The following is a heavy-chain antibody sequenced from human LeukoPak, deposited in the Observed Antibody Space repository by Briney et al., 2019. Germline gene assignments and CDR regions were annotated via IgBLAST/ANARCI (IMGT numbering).Heavy chain of an antibody. D-gene: IGHD3/OR15-3a*01. V-gene: IGHV3-20*04. CDR1: GLTFDDYG. Sequence: PGGSLRLSCAASGLTFDDYGMSWVRQAPGKGLEWVSGINWNGGSIGYADSVKGRFTISRDNAKNSLYLQMNSLRAEDTALYYCARGWTSLDAFDIWGQGTMVTVSS. J-gene: IGHJ3*02. CDR3: ARGWTSLDAFDI. CDR2: INWNGGSI.